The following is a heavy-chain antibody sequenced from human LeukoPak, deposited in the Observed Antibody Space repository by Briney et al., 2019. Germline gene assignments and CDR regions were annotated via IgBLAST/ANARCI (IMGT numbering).Heavy chain of an antibody. J-gene: IGHJ3*02. D-gene: IGHD3-10*01. CDR1: GGSFSGYY. CDR3: ARDGVLLSFGDTDAFDI. V-gene: IGHV4-4*07. Sequence: SETLSLTCAVYGGSFSGYYWSWIRQPAGRGLEWIGRISTSGSTNYNPSLKSRVTISIDTSKNHFSLKLSSMTAADTAVYYCARDGVLLSFGDTDAFDIWGQGTMVTVSS. CDR2: ISTSGST.